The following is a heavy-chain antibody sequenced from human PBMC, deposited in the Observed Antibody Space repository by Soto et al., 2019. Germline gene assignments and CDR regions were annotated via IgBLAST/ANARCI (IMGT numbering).Heavy chain of an antibody. CDR3: AKDTGSCGWPNYYYYGMDV. Sequence: GGSLRLSCAASGFTFSSYAMSWVRQAPGKGLEWVSAISGSGGSTYYADSVKGRFTISRDNSKNTLYLQMNSLRAEDTAVYYCAKDTGSCGWPNYYYYGMDVCGKGTTVTVSS. CDR1: GFTFSSYA. J-gene: IGHJ6*04. CDR2: ISGSGGST. D-gene: IGHD6-19*01. V-gene: IGHV3-23*01.